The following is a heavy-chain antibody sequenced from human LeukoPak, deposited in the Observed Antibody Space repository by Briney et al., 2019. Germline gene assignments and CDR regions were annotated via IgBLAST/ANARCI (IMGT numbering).Heavy chain of an antibody. J-gene: IGHJ5*02. CDR2: IYYSGST. CDR1: GGSISSGGYY. V-gene: IGHV4-31*03. Sequence: NSSETLSLTCTVSGGSISSGGYYWSWIRQHPGKGLEWIGYIYYSGSTYYNPSLKSRVTISVDTSKNQFSLKLSSVTAADTAVYYCARDSSEYSSSFGWFDPWGQGTLVTVSS. CDR3: ARDSSEYSSSFGWFDP. D-gene: IGHD6-6*01.